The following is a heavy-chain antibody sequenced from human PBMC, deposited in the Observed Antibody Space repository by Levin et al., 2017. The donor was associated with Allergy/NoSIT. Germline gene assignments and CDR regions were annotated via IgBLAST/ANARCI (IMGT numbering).Heavy chain of an antibody. Sequence: ASVKVSCQASGYTLASYDIYWVRQAAGQGLEWIGWMSSSSGGTASGLNFLGRVTMTRDTSTNTVFMELSRLTSDDTAVYYCARGLPFASGLKRGLDYWGQGTLLTVSS. CDR3: ARGLPFASGLKRGLDY. D-gene: IGHD3-10*01. CDR1: GYTLASYD. V-gene: IGHV1-8*01. J-gene: IGHJ4*02. CDR2: MSSSSGGT.